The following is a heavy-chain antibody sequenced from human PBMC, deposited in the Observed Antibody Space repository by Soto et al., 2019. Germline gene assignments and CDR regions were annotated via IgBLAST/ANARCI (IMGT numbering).Heavy chain of an antibody. Sequence: GGSLRICCASSVFTFRSYAIRWVPQAPGKGLEWVSAISGSGGSTYYAGSVKGRFTIPRDNSKNTLYLQMNGLRAEDTAVYYCAKFLTSTRDVWGSYSWFDPWGQGTMVTVSS. J-gene: IGHJ5*02. V-gene: IGHV3-23*01. CDR2: ISGSGGST. CDR1: VFTFRSYA. D-gene: IGHD3-16*01. CDR3: AKFLTSTRDVWGSYSWFDP.